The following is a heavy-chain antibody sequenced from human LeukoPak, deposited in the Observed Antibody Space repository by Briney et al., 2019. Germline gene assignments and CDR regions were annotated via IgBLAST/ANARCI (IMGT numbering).Heavy chain of an antibody. D-gene: IGHD3-3*01. J-gene: IGHJ6*02. CDR2: IKQDGSEK. Sequence: GGSLRLSCAASGFTFSSYWMSWVRQAPGKGLEWVANIKQDGSEKYYVDSVKGRFTISRDNAKNSLYLQMNSLRAEDTAVYYCARAHARNYDFWSGSDYYYGMDVWGQGTTVTVSS. CDR1: GFTFSSYW. CDR3: ARAHARNYDFWSGSDYYYGMDV. V-gene: IGHV3-7*03.